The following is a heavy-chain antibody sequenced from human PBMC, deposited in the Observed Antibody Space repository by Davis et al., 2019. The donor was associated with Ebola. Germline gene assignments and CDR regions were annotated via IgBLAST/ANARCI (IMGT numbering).Heavy chain of an antibody. CDR2: ISGSGGST. V-gene: IGHV3-23*01. CDR1: GFTFSSYA. J-gene: IGHJ6*02. CDR3: AKRIAVTGTHGMDV. D-gene: IGHD6-19*01. Sequence: GGSLRLSCAASGFTFSSYAMSWVRQAPGKGLEWVSAISGSGGSTYYADSVKGRFTISRDNSKNTLYLQMNSLRAEDTAVYYCAKRIAVTGTHGMDVWGQGTTVTVSS.